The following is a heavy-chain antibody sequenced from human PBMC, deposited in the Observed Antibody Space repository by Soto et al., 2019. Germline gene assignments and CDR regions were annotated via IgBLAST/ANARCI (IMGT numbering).Heavy chain of an antibody. J-gene: IGHJ4*02. CDR1: GFIFDDYA. D-gene: IGHD6-13*01. CDR3: AKGQIAAAGSGVDY. Sequence: EVQLVESGGGLVQPGRSLRLSCAASGFIFDDYAMHWVRQAPGKGLEWVSGISWNSGSIGYADSVKGRFTISRDNAKNSLYLQMNSLRAEDTALYYCAKGQIAAAGSGVDYWGQGTLVTVSS. V-gene: IGHV3-9*01. CDR2: ISWNSGSI.